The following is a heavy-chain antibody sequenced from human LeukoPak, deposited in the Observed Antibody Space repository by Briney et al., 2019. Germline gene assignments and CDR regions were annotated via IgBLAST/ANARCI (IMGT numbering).Heavy chain of an antibody. Sequence: PGGSLRLSCAASGFTFSSYWMHWVRQAPGKGLVWVSRINSDGSSTSYADSVKGRFTISRDNSKNTLYLQMNSLRAEDTAVYYCARTNGAMVGYYFDYWGQGTLVTVSS. CDR1: GFTFSSYW. V-gene: IGHV3-74*01. J-gene: IGHJ4*02. CDR2: INSDGSST. CDR3: ARTNGAMVGYYFDY. D-gene: IGHD5-18*01.